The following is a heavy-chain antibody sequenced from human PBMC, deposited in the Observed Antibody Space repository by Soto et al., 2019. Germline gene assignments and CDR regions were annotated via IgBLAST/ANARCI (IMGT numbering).Heavy chain of an antibody. Sequence: SQTLSLTCAISGDSVSSNSAAWNWIRQSPSRGLEWLGRTYYRSKWYNDYAVSVKSRITINPDTSKNQFSLQLNSVTPEDTAVYYCARAVPRYCSSTSCYDYYGMDLWGQGTTVTVSS. V-gene: IGHV6-1*01. J-gene: IGHJ6*02. CDR1: GDSVSSNSAA. CDR3: ARAVPRYCSSTSCYDYYGMDL. D-gene: IGHD2-2*01. CDR2: TYYRSKWYN.